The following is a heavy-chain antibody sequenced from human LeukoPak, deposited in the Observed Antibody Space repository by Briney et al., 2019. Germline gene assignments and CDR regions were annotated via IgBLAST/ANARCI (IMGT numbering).Heavy chain of an antibody. Sequence: GGSLRLSCAASGFTFSSYSMNWVRQAPGKGLEWVSSISSSSSYIYYADSVKGRFTISRDNAKDSLYLQMNSLRAEDTAVYYCARDRLKRAYSSSSTMDYWGQGTLVTVSS. CDR3: ARDRLKRAYSSSSTMDY. V-gene: IGHV3-21*01. J-gene: IGHJ4*02. CDR1: GFTFSSYS. CDR2: ISSSSSYI. D-gene: IGHD6-6*01.